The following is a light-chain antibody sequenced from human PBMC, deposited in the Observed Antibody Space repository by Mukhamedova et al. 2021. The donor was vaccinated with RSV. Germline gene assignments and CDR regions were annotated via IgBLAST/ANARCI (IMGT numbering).Light chain of an antibody. CDR3: QQRSNWLT. J-gene: IGKJ4*01. Sequence: SVSSNLAWYQQKPGQAPRLLIYGASTRATGIPARFSGSGSGTEFTLTISSMQSEDFAVYYCQQRSNWLTFGGGTKVEIK. V-gene: IGKV3-15*01. CDR1: SVSSN. CDR2: GAS.